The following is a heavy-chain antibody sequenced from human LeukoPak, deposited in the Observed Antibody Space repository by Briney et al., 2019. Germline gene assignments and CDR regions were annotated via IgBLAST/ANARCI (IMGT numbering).Heavy chain of an antibody. J-gene: IGHJ3*02. CDR1: GFTFSSYA. V-gene: IGHV3-23*01. CDR2: ISGSGGST. CDR3: AKVLAGYSYGYGAFDI. Sequence: PGGSLRLSCAASGFTFSSYAMSWVRQAPGKGLEWVSAISGSGGSTYYADSVKGRFTISRDNSKNTLYLQMNSLRAEDTAVYYCAKVLAGYSYGYGAFDIWGQGTMVTVSS. D-gene: IGHD5-18*01.